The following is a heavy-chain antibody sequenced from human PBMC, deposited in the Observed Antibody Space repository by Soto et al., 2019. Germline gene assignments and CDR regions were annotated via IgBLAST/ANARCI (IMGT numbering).Heavy chain of an antibody. Sequence: ASGKLSCKASGYTFTSYAMHWVRPAPGQRLEWMGWINAGNGNTKYSQKFQGRVTITRDTSASTAYMELSSLRSEDTAVYYCAILGIAVADNVDYWGQGTLVTVSS. CDR3: AILGIAVADNVDY. V-gene: IGHV1-3*01. J-gene: IGHJ4*02. CDR1: GYTFTSYA. D-gene: IGHD6-19*01. CDR2: INAGNGNT.